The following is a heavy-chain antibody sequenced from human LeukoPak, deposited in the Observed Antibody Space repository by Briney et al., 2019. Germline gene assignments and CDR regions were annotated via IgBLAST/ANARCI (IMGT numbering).Heavy chain of an antibody. CDR1: GYSISSGSY. D-gene: IGHD6-19*01. Sequence: SETLSLTCTVSGYSISSGSYWDWIRQPPGKGLEWIGSIHHSGSTNYNPSLKSRVTISVDTSKNQFSLKLSSVTAADTAVYYCARGRIAVVRGWFDPWGQGTLVTVSS. CDR2: IHHSGST. CDR3: ARGRIAVVRGWFDP. J-gene: IGHJ5*02. V-gene: IGHV4-38-2*02.